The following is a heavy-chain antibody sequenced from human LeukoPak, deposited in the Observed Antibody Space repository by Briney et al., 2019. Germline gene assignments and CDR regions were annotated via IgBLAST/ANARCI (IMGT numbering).Heavy chain of an antibody. D-gene: IGHD4-17*01. Sequence: GGSLRLSCAASGFTFSSYSMNWVRQAPGKGLEWVSSISSSSTYISYADSVKGRFTVSRDNAKNSLYLQMNSLRAEDTAVYYCARDKFSYGDPYYLDYWGQGTLVTVSS. CDR3: ARDKFSYGDPYYLDY. V-gene: IGHV3-21*01. CDR2: ISSSSTYI. CDR1: GFTFSSYS. J-gene: IGHJ4*02.